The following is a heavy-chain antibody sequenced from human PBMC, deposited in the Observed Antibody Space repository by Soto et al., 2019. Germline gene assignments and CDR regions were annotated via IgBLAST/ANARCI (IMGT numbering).Heavy chain of an antibody. Sequence: QVQLVQSGAEVKKPGASVKVSCKASGYTFTSYAMHWVRQAPGQRREWMGWINAGNGNTKYSQKFQGRVTITRDTSASTAYMELSSLRSEDTAVYYCARDLVGNYYYYGMDVWGQGTTVTVSS. D-gene: IGHD2-15*01. CDR1: GYTFTSYA. J-gene: IGHJ6*02. V-gene: IGHV1-3*01. CDR2: INAGNGNT. CDR3: ARDLVGNYYYYGMDV.